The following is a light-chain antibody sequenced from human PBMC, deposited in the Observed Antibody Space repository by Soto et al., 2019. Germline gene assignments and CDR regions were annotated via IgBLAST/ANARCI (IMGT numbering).Light chain of an antibody. V-gene: IGKV3-15*01. CDR2: GAS. CDR3: QQYDNWPWT. J-gene: IGKJ1*01. Sequence: EIVMTQSPATLSVSPGERATLSCRASQRVSSNLAWYQQKPGQAPRLLFYGASTRATGIPGRFSGSGSGTEFTLTISSLQSEDFAVYYCQQYDNWPWTFGQGTKVEIK. CDR1: QRVSSN.